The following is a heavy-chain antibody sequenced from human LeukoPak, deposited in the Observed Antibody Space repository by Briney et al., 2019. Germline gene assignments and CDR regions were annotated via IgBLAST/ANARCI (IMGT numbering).Heavy chain of an antibody. Sequence: GGSLRLSCAASGFTFSSYSMNWVRQAPGKGLEWVSSISSSSSYIYYADSVKGGLTISRDNAKTSLYLQMNSLRAEDTAVYYCASRAKGAAFDIWGQGTMVTVSS. D-gene: IGHD1-26*01. V-gene: IGHV3-21*01. CDR2: ISSSSSYI. J-gene: IGHJ3*02. CDR3: ASRAKGAAFDI. CDR1: GFTFSSYS.